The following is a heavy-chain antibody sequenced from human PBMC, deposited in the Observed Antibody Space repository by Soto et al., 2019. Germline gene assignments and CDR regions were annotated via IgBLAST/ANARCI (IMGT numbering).Heavy chain of an antibody. CDR1: GFTVSSNY. J-gene: IGHJ2*01. Sequence: EVQLVESGGGLVQPGGSLRLSCAASGFTVSSNYMSWVRQAPGKGLEWVSVIYSGGSTYYADSVKGRFTISRDNSKNTLYLQMNSLRAEDTAVYYCARDRMWAHNWNYVEDWYFDLWGRGTLVTVSS. CDR2: IYSGGST. V-gene: IGHV3-66*01. D-gene: IGHD1-7*01. CDR3: ARDRMWAHNWNYVEDWYFDL.